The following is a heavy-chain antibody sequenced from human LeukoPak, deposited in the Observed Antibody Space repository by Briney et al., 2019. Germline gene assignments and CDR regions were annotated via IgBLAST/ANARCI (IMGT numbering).Heavy chain of an antibody. J-gene: IGHJ6*02. CDR2: SGSN. V-gene: IGHV4-59*01. Sequence: PSETLSLTCSVSGDSISDYYWAWIRQPPGKGLEWIGYSGSNKYDPSLKSRVSISVDTSKSQFSLTLRSVTAADTAIYYCARTRRHYYGSGKNLTPWPAGMDVWGQGTTVCVS. D-gene: IGHD3-10*01. CDR1: GDSISDYY. CDR3: ARTRRHYYGSGKNLTPWPAGMDV.